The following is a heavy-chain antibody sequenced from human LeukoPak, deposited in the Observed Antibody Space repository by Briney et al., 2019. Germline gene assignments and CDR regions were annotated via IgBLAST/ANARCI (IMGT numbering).Heavy chain of an antibody. J-gene: IGHJ4*02. CDR2: ISSDGTAN. V-gene: IGHV3-11*04. CDR1: GFIFSDYY. CDR3: VREFWCRFDN. Sequence: PGGSLRLSCAASGFIFSDYYMSWIRQAPGKGLEFVSYISSDGTANYYADSAKGRFTISGDNAQNSVYLEMTNLRAEDTAVYYCVREFWCRFDNWGQGTVVTVSS. D-gene: IGHD2-8*02.